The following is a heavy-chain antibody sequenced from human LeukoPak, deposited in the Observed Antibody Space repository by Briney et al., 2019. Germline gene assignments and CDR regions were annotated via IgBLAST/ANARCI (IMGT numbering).Heavy chain of an antibody. J-gene: IGHJ5*02. CDR2: VSAYNGHT. Sequence: GASVKVSCKASGGTFSSYGISWVRQAPGQGLEWMGWVSAYNGHTNYAQKFQGRVTMTTDTSTSTASMELRSLRSDDTAVYYCARVIPQKWELPGKWFDPWGQGTLVTVSS. D-gene: IGHD1-26*01. V-gene: IGHV1-18*01. CDR3: ARVIPQKWELPGKWFDP. CDR1: GGTFSSYG.